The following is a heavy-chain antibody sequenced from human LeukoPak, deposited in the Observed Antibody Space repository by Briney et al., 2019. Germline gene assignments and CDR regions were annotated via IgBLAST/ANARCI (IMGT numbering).Heavy chain of an antibody. CDR3: AREVRELSN. Sequence: AASAKVSCKASGYTFTSYGISWVRQAPGQGLEWMGWINPNSGGTNYAQKSQGRVTMTRDTSISTAYMELSRLRSDDTAVYYCAREVRELSNWGQGTLVTVSS. J-gene: IGHJ4*02. CDR2: INPNSGGT. CDR1: GYTFTSYG. D-gene: IGHD1-26*01. V-gene: IGHV1-2*02.